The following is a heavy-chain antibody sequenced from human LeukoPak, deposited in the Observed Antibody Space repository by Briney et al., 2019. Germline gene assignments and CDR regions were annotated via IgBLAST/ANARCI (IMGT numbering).Heavy chain of an antibody. V-gene: IGHV3-30*18. J-gene: IGHJ5*02. D-gene: IGHD1-26*01. CDR3: AKDGGSYLNWIDP. Sequence: GGSLRLSCTASGFTFSSYGIHWVRQAPGEGLEWVAVIPYDGSSKYYADSVKGRFTISRDNSKNTLHLQMNSLRAEDTAVYYCAKDGGSYLNWIDPWGQGTLVTVSS. CDR2: IPYDGSSK. CDR1: GFTFSSYG.